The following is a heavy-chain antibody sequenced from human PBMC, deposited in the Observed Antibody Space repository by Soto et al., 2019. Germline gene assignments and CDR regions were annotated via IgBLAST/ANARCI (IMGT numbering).Heavy chain of an antibody. D-gene: IGHD3-3*01. CDR2: IYYSGST. CDR3: AGLTIFGVVSLDY. J-gene: IGHJ4*02. CDR1: GGSISSGGYY. Sequence: SETLSLTCTVSGGSISSGGYYWSWIRQHPGKGLEWIGYIYYSGSTYYNPSLKSRVTISVDTSKNQFSLKLSSVTAADTAVYYCAGLTIFGVVSLDYWGQGTLVTVSS. V-gene: IGHV4-31*03.